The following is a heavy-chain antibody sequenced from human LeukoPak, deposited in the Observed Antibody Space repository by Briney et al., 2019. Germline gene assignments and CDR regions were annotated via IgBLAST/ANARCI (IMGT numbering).Heavy chain of an antibody. CDR1: GYMFTSYA. Sequence: ASVKVSCKASGYMFTSYAVNWVRQAPGQGLEWMGWINTNTGNPTYAQGFTGRFVFSLDTSVSTTFLQISSLKAEDTAVYYCARLATYAIDYWGQGTLVTVSS. J-gene: IGHJ4*02. CDR2: INTNTGNP. V-gene: IGHV7-4-1*02. D-gene: IGHD2-2*01. CDR3: ARLATYAIDY.